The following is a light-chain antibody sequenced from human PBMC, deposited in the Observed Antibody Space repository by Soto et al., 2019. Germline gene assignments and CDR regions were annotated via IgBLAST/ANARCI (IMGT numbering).Light chain of an antibody. V-gene: IGLV2-14*03. CDR1: SSYISSYNY. CDR2: DVS. Sequence: QSALTQPASVSGSPGQSITISCTTSSSYISSYNYVSWYQQHTGKAPRLIIYDVSSRPSGISNRFSGSKSGNTVSLTISGLQAEDEADYCCSSYTIRSTVVFGGGTKLTVL. J-gene: IGLJ2*01. CDR3: SSYTIRSTVV.